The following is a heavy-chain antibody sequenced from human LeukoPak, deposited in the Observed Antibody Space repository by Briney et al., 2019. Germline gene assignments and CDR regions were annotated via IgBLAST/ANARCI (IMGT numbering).Heavy chain of an antibody. V-gene: IGHV3-30*02. CDR2: IRYDGSNK. CDR3: TITGAGSLTMLEGWFDP. CDR1: GFTFSSYV. Sequence: GGSLRLSCAASGFTFSSYVMHWVRQAPGKGPEWVAFIRYDGSNKYYSDSVKGRFTISRDNSKNTLYLQMDSLQLDDTAMYYCTITGAGSLTMLEGWFDPWGQGTLVTVSS. D-gene: IGHD6-19*01. J-gene: IGHJ5*02.